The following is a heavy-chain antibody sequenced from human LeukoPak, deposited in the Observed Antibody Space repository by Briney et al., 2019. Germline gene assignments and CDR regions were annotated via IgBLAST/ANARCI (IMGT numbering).Heavy chain of an antibody. D-gene: IGHD3-3*01. Sequence: SETLSLTCTVSGGSISNYYWSWIRQPPGKGLEWIGYIYYSGSTNYNPSLKSRVTISVDTSKNQFSLKLSSVTAADTAVYYCAREPYDFWSGPDAFDIWGQGTMVTVSS. CDR2: IYYSGST. CDR1: GGSISNYY. J-gene: IGHJ3*02. CDR3: AREPYDFWSGPDAFDI. V-gene: IGHV4-59*01.